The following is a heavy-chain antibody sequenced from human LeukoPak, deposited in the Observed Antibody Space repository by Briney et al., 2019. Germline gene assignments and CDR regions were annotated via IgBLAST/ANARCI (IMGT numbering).Heavy chain of an antibody. J-gene: IGHJ4*03. V-gene: IGHV3-21*01. Sequence: PGGSLRLSCAASGFTFSSYSMNWVRQAPGKGLEWVSSISSSSSYIYYADSVKGRFTISRDNAKNSLYLQMNSLRAEDTAVYYCARASRPYYYDSSGGYFDYWGQGTLVTVSS. CDR3: ARASRPYYYDSSGGYFDY. D-gene: IGHD3-22*01. CDR1: GFTFSSYS. CDR2: ISSSSSYI.